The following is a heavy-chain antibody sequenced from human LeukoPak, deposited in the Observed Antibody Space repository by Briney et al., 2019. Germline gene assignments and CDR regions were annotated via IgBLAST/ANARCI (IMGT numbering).Heavy chain of an antibody. V-gene: IGHV3-53*01. CDR1: GFTVSSNY. D-gene: IGHD3-10*01. CDR3: VVVRGVNDYFDY. CDR2: IYSGGST. J-gene: IGHJ4*02. Sequence: QAGGSLRLSCAASGFTVSSNYMSWVRQAPGKGLEWVSVIYSGGSTYYADSVKGRFTISRDNSKNTLYLQMNSLRAEDTAVYYCVVVRGVNDYFDYWGQGTLVTVSS.